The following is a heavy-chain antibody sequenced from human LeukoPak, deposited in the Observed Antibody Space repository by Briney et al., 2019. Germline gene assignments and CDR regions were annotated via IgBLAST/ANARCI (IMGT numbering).Heavy chain of an antibody. CDR3: ARHAESSRAWYVPDL. D-gene: IGHD6-19*01. V-gene: IGHV4-59*13. Sequence: PSETLTLTCIVSGGSISTNYWSWIRQSPGKGLEWIGYIFDSGTTNYNPSLKSRVTISVDTSNSHVSLDVESVTAADTAVYYCARHAESSRAWYVPDLWGQGTLVTVSS. CDR2: IFDSGTT. J-gene: IGHJ4*02. CDR1: GGSISTNY.